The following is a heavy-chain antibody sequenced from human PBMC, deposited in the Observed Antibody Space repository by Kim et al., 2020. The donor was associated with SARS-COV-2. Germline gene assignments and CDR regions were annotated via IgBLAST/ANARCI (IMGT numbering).Heavy chain of an antibody. J-gene: IGHJ3*02. V-gene: IGHV2-70*01. CDR1: GFSLSTSGMC. CDR3: ARMAGVRGVSSAFDI. CDR2: IDWDDDK. Sequence: SGPTLVNPTQTLTLTCTFSGFSLSTSGMCVSWIRQPPGKALEWLALIDWDDDKYYSTSLKTRLTISKDTSKNQVVLTMTNMDPVDTATYYCARMAGVRGVSSAFDIWGQGTMVTVSS. D-gene: IGHD3-10*01.